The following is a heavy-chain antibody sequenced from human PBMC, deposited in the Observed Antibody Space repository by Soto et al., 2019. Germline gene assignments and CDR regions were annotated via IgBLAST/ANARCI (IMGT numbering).Heavy chain of an antibody. CDR3: ARRGYGLYFDY. CDR1: GFTFSNYA. V-gene: IGHV3-64*01. D-gene: IGHD3-10*01. Sequence: EVQLVESGGGLVRPGGSLRLSCAASGFTFSNYAMHWVRQAPGKGLEYVSVISGNGDSTYYTNSVKGRFTISRDNSKNTLYLQMGSLRPEDMAVYYCARRGYGLYFDYWGQGTLVTVSS. J-gene: IGHJ4*02. CDR2: ISGNGDST.